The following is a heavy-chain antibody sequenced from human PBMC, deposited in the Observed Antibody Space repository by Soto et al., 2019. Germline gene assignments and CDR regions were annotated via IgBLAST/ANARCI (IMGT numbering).Heavy chain of an antibody. V-gene: IGHV3-53*01. D-gene: IGHD3-10*01. Sequence: EVQLVESGGGLIQPGGSLRLSCAASGFTVSSNYMSWVRQAPGKGLEWGSVIYGGGGTYHADSVKGRFSISRDNSKNTLYLQMNRLRAEDTAVYYCARTPYYAGSGTLQYFQQWGQGTLVTVSS. J-gene: IGHJ1*01. CDR2: IYGGGGT. CDR1: GFTVSSNY. CDR3: ARTPYYAGSGTLQYFQQ.